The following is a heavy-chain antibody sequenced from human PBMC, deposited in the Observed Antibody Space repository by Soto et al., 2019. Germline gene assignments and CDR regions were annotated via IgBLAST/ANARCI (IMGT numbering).Heavy chain of an antibody. D-gene: IGHD2-8*02. J-gene: IGHJ4*02. Sequence: LQPMRLTCTVSGGKIGDRGGRRIRIRQPPGKGLEWIGNINYSGSTNYNPSLKSRVTISVDTSKNQFSLKLTSVTAADTAVYYCARDKITGLFDYWGQGTLVTVSS. V-gene: IGHV4-39*07. CDR1: GGKIGDRGGR. CDR3: ARDKITGLFDY. CDR2: INYSGST.